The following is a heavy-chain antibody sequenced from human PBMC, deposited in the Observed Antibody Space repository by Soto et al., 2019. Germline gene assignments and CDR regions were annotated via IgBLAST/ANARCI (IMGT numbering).Heavy chain of an antibody. Sequence: EVQLLESGGGLVQPGGSLKLSCAASGFTFSDSTMHWVRQASGKGLEWVGRIRNKANSYATAYAASVKGRFTASRDDSKTTAYLQINRLKTEDTAVYYCTSSSVVVTAIAAAWGQGTLVTVSS. CDR3: TSSSVVVTAIAAA. CDR2: IRNKANSYAT. J-gene: IGHJ5*02. CDR1: GFTFSDST. D-gene: IGHD2-21*02. V-gene: IGHV3-73*02.